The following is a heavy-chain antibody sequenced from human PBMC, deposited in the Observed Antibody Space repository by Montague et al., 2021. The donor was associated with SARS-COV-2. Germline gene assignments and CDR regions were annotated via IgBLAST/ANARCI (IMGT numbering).Heavy chain of an antibody. CDR2: DNHNGHT. V-gene: IGHV4-34*01. D-gene: IGHD6-6*01. CDR1: GGSLSGDH. Sequence: SETLSLTCAVYGGSLSGDHWSCIRHHPGGELEWFVEDNHNGHTNYNNPLISSRTMSVDTSKSQFSLKVRSVTAADTAVYYCAGGPGGVAARLCYYFDQWGQGTLVTVSS. CDR3: AGGPGGVAARLCYYFDQ. J-gene: IGHJ4*02.